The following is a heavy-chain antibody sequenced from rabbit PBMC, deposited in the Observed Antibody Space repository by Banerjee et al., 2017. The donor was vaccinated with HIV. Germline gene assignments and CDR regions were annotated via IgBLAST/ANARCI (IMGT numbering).Heavy chain of an antibody. D-gene: IGHD1-1*01. CDR2: IYAGSGST. CDR3: ARAGSSGSSSYNVWRL. CDR1: GLDFSSSYW. J-gene: IGHJ6*01. Sequence: QEQLVESGGDLVQPEGSLTLTCKASGLDFSSSYWICWVRQALGKRLEWIGCIYAGSGSTYYASWAKGRFTISKTSSTTVTLQMTSLTAADTATYFCARAGSSGSSSYNVWRLWGPGTLVTVS. V-gene: IGHV1S45*01.